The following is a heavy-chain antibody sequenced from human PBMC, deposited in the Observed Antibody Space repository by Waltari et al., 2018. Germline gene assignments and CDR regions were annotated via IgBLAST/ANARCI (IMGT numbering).Heavy chain of an antibody. D-gene: IGHD3-9*01. CDR1: GFTFDDYA. CDR2: ISWNSGSI. CDR3: AKGPWGDILTGYYPT. V-gene: IGHV3-9*01. J-gene: IGHJ5*02. Sequence: EVQLVESGGGLVQPGRSLRLSCAASGFTFDDYAMHWVRQAPGKGLEWVSGISWNSGSIGYADTVEGRFTISRDNAKNSLYLQRNSLRAEDTALYYGAKGPWGDILTGYYPTWGQGTLVTVSS.